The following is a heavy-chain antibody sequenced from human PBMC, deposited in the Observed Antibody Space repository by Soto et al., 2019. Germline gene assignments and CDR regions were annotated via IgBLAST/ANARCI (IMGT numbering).Heavy chain of an antibody. V-gene: IGHV3-21*01. CDR1: GFTFSSYS. CDR3: ARAISDYGFGELSPCWFDP. Sequence: GGSLRLSCAASGFTFSSYSMNWVRQAPGKGLEWVSSISSSSSYIYYADSVKGRFTISRDNAKNSLYLQMNSLRAEDTAVYYCARAISDYGFGELSPCWFDPWGQGTLVTVSS. D-gene: IGHD3-10*01. J-gene: IGHJ5*02. CDR2: ISSSSSYI.